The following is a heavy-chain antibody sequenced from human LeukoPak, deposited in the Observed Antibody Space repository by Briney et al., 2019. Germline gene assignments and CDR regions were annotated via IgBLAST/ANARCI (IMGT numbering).Heavy chain of an antibody. CDR1: GFTFSDYY. D-gene: IGHD3-10*01. CDR2: ISGSGSTV. CDR3: AREDRTYYGSGMSGMDV. J-gene: IGHJ6*02. Sequence: GGSLRLSCAASGFTFSDYYMSWIRQARGKGPEWISFISGSGSTVYYADSVKGRFTISRDNAKNSLYLQMNSLRADDTAVYYCAREDRTYYGSGMSGMDVWGQGTTVTVSS. V-gene: IGHV3-11*01.